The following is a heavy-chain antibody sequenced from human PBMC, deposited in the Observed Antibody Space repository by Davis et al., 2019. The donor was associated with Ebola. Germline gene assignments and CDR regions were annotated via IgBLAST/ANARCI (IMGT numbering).Heavy chain of an antibody. J-gene: IGHJ5*02. V-gene: IGHV3-23*01. Sequence: GESLKISCAASGFTVSSNHMSWVRQAPGKGLEWVSAVSGSGTTTSYADAVKGRFTISRDNSNNTLYLQMNSLRAEDTAVYYCVRVYSGSYDPWGQGTLVTVSS. CDR1: GFTVSSNH. CDR2: VSGSGTTT. CDR3: VRVYSGSYDP. D-gene: IGHD1-26*01.